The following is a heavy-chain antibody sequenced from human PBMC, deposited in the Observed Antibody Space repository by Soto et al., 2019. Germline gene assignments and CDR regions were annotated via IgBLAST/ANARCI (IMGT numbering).Heavy chain of an antibody. V-gene: IGHV3-64D*06. CDR2: ISSYGADT. D-gene: IGHD6-19*01. Sequence: PGGSLRLSCAASGFTFSNAWMSWVRQAPGKGLEFVSAISSYGADTYYADSVKGRFAISRDNSKNTLYLQMSSLRAEDTALYYCVKEGYMRSDWYGQFDYWGQGALVTVSS. J-gene: IGHJ4*02. CDR1: GFTFSNAW. CDR3: VKEGYMRSDWYGQFDY.